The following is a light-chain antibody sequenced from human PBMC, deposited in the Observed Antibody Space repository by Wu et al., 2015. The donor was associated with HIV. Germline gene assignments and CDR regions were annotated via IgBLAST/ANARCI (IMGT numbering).Light chain of an antibody. CDR3: QQRSNWPLT. Sequence: EVVLTQSPATLSLSPGERATLSCRASQSISTYLGWYQQKPGQAPRLLIYDASNRATGIPARFSGSGSGTDFTLTINSVEPEDLAIYYCQQRSNWPLTFGGGTKVEIK. CDR1: QSISTY. V-gene: IGKV3-11*01. CDR2: DAS. J-gene: IGKJ4*01.